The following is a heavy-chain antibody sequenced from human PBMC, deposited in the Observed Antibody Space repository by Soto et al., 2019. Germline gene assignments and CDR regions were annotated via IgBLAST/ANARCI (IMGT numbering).Heavy chain of an antibody. V-gene: IGHV4-31*03. CDR1: GGSISSGGYY. CDR3: ARYGSGSYYPKTFDY. D-gene: IGHD3-10*01. Sequence: QVQLQESGPGLVKPSQTLSLTCTVSGGSISSGGYYWRWIRQHPGKGLECIGYIYYRGSTYYNPSLKSRVTRSVDTSENHFSLKLSTVTAADTAVYYCARYGSGSYYPKTFDYWGHGTLVTVSS. J-gene: IGHJ4*01. CDR2: IYYRGST.